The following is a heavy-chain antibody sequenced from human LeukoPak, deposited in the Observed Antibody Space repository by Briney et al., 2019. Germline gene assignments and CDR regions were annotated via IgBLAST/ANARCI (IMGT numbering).Heavy chain of an antibody. Sequence: PSETLSLTCTVSGGSISSSSYYWGWIRQPPGKGLEWIGSIYYSGSTYYNPSLKSRVTISVDTSKSQFSLRLSSVSAADTAVYYCARGLDRGNYYYMDVWGKGTTVIVSS. D-gene: IGHD3/OR15-3a*01. V-gene: IGHV4-39*07. CDR2: IYYSGST. J-gene: IGHJ6*03. CDR3: ARGLDRGNYYYMDV. CDR1: GGSISSSSYY.